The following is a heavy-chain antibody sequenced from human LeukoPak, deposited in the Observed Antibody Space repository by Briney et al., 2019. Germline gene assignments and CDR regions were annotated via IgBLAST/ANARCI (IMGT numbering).Heavy chain of an antibody. V-gene: IGHV3-7*01. CDR2: IKQDGSEK. CDR3: ARNSGSHP. Sequence: PGGSLRLSCAASGFTFNSYWMSWVRQAPGKGLEWVANIKQDGSEKYYVDSVKGRFTISRDNAKNSLYLQMNSLRAEDTAVYYCARNSGSHPWGQGTLVTVSS. J-gene: IGHJ5*02. D-gene: IGHD1-26*01. CDR1: GFTFNSYW.